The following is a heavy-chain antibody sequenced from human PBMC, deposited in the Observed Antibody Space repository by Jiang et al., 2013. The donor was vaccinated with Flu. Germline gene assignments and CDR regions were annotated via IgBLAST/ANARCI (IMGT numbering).Heavy chain of an antibody. Sequence: EVKKPGSSVKVSCKASGGTFSSYAITWVRQAPGQGLEWMGRIIPILDMANYAQKFQGRVTITADKSTSTAYMELSSLRSEDTAVYYCARDTYWYDSTGYYGGNYYYYGMDVWGKGTTVTVSS. CDR2: IIPILDMA. CDR3: ARDTYWYDSTGYYGGNYYYYGMDV. J-gene: IGHJ6*04. V-gene: IGHV1-69*04. D-gene: IGHD3-22*01. CDR1: GGTFSSYA.